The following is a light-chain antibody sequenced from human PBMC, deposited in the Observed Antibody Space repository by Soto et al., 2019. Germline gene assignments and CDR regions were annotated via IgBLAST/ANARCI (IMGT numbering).Light chain of an antibody. CDR1: LFIANH. CDR3: HQYDSWT. J-gene: IGKJ1*01. CDR2: AAS. V-gene: IGKV3-15*01. Sequence: IVVTQSPATLSVSPGERVTFFCKASLFIANHLAWYQHKPGQSPRLLIHAASTGAPGVPARFSGSWSGAEFTLTIDSLQSDDSAVYYCHQYDSWTFGQGTKVDIK.